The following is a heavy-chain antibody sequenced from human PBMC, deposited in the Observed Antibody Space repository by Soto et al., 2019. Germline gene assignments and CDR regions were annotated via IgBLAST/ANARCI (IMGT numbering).Heavy chain of an antibody. V-gene: IGHV4-4*02. Sequence: SETLSITCAVSGGSFTSNNWWTWVRQPPGQGLEWIGEIYRTGSTNYNPSLKSRVTISLDKSENQFSLKVTSLTAADTAVYYCASRDPGTSVDYWGQGTLVTVSS. CDR2: IYRTGST. CDR1: GGSFTSNNW. D-gene: IGHD1-7*01. J-gene: IGHJ4*02. CDR3: ASRDPGTSVDY.